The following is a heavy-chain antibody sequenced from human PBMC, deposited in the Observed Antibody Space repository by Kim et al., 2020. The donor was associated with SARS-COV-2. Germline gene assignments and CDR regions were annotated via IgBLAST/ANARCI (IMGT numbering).Heavy chain of an antibody. CDR3: MRQGSYYGIAAAVIDY. J-gene: IGHJ4*02. CDR2: IYPGDSKT. CDR1: GYSFSSEW. V-gene: IGHV5-51*01. D-gene: IGHD6-13*01. Sequence: GESLKISCKGSGYSFSSEWIGWVRQMPGKGLQWMGVIYPGDSKTRYSPSFQGQVTISADKSVSTAYLQWSSLKASDTAMYYCMRQGSYYGIAAAVIDYWGQGTLVSVSS.